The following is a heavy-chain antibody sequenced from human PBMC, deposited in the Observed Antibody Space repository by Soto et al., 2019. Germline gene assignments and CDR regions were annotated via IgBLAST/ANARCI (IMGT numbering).Heavy chain of an antibody. CDR2: IIPIFGTA. V-gene: IGHV1-69*06. Sequence: QVQLVQSGAEVKKPGSSVKVSCKASGGTFSSYAISWVRQAPGQGLEWMGGIIPIFGTANYAQKFQGRVTITADKSTSTACMELSRLRSEDTAVYYCARGYCSGGSCDGARYYYGMDVWGQGTTVTVSS. J-gene: IGHJ6*02. CDR1: GGTFSSYA. CDR3: ARGYCSGGSCDGARYYYGMDV. D-gene: IGHD2-15*01.